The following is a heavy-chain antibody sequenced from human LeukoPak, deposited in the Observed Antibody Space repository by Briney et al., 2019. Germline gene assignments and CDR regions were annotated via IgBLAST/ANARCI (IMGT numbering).Heavy chain of an antibody. CDR2: IYSGGST. CDR1: GFTVSSNY. D-gene: IGHD3-22*01. J-gene: IGHJ4*02. Sequence: GGSLRLSCAASGFTVSSNYMSWVRQAPGKGLEWVSVIYSGGSTYYADSVKGRFTISRDNSKNTLYLQMNSLRAEDTAVYYCAKDLRSRYDSSGYYLDYWGQGTLVTVSS. CDR3: AKDLRSRYDSSGYYLDY. V-gene: IGHV3-53*01.